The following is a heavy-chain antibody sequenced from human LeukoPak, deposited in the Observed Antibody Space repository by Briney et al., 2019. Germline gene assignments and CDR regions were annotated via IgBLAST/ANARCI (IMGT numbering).Heavy chain of an antibody. CDR1: GYTFSNYG. CDR2: ISGYNANT. Sequence: ASVKVSCKASGYTFSNYGITWVRQAPGQGLEWMGWISGYNANTNYAQKFQGRVTMTTDTSTSTAYTELRSLTSDDTAVYYCARAGMDLSGNYFIAAFDIWGQGTRVRVSS. CDR3: ARAGMDLSGNYFIAAFDI. D-gene: IGHD3-22*01. V-gene: IGHV1-18*01. J-gene: IGHJ3*02.